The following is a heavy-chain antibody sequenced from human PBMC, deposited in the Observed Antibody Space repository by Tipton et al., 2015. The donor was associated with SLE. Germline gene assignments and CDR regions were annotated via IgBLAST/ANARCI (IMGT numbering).Heavy chain of an antibody. V-gene: IGHV3-20*03. J-gene: IGHJ4*02. D-gene: IGHD5-18*01. CDR3: ARVIGYSYGYFDY. Sequence: AGAVWSRGHVTISRDNAKNSLYLQMNSLRAEDTALYYCARVIGYSYGYFDYWGQGTLVTVSS.